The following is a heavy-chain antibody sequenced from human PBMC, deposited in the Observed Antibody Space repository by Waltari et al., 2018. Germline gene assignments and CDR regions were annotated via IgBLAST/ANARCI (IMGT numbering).Heavy chain of an antibody. Sequence: QVQLVQSGAEVKKPGSSVKVSCKASGGTFSSYAISWVRQAPGQGLEWMGGIIPIFGTANYAQNFQGRVTITADESTSTAYMELSRLRSEDTAVYYCARGGYCAGGVCYFDYWGQGTLVTVSS. CDR1: GGTFSSYA. CDR2: IIPIFGTA. J-gene: IGHJ4*02. V-gene: IGHV1-69*13. D-gene: IGHD2-8*02. CDR3: ARGGYCAGGVCYFDY.